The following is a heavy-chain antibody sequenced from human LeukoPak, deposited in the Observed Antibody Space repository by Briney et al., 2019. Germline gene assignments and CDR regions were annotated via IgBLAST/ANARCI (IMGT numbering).Heavy chain of an antibody. Sequence: GGSLRLSCAASGLTFSSYAMHWVRQAPGKGLEWVAVISYDGSNKYYADSVKGRFTISRDYSKNTLYLQMNSLRAEDTAVYYCAREKDYYGSGPFGYWGQGTLVTVSS. J-gene: IGHJ4*02. CDR1: GLTFSSYA. D-gene: IGHD3-10*01. CDR2: ISYDGSNK. V-gene: IGHV3-30-3*01. CDR3: AREKDYYGSGPFGY.